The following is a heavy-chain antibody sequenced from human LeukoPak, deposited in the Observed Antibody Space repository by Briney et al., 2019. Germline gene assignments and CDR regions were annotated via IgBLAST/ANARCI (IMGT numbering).Heavy chain of an antibody. CDR2: ISYDGSNK. D-gene: IGHD2-21*01. J-gene: IGHJ4*02. CDR3: AKDTLRGGGPIWY. V-gene: IGHV3-30*18. Sequence: GGSLRLSCAASGFTFSSYVMHWVRQAPGKGLEWVAVISYDGSNKYYVDSVKGRFTISRDNSKNTLYLQMNSLRAEGTAVYYCAKDTLRGGGPIWYWGQGTLVTVSS. CDR1: GFTFSSYV.